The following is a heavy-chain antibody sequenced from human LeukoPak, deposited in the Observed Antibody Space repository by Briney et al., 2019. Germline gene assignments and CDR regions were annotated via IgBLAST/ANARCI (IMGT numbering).Heavy chain of an antibody. CDR2: ISGSGGGT. CDR1: GFTFSSYA. J-gene: IGHJ6*02. V-gene: IGHV3-23*01. Sequence: PGGSLRLSCAASGFTFSSYAMSWVCQAPGKGLEWVSAISGSGGGTYYADSVKGRFTISRANSKNTLYLQMNSLRAQDTAVYYCAKEHREHFRYWSGGSCSTGYGLDVWGQGTPVTVSS. D-gene: IGHD2-15*01. CDR3: AKEHREHFRYWSGGSCSTGYGLDV.